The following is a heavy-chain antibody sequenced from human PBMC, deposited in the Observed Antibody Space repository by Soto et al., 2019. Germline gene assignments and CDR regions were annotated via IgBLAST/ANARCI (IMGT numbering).Heavy chain of an antibody. V-gene: IGHV3-33*01. CDR2: IWYDGSNK. D-gene: IGHD2-8*01. J-gene: IGHJ6*03. Sequence: GGSLRLSCAASGFTFSSYGMHWVRQAPGKGLEWVAVIWYDGSNKYYADSVKGRFTISRENSKNKLYLQMNSLRAEDTAVYYCARDGCTNGVCYTYYYYYMDVWGKGTTVTVSS. CDR1: GFTFSSYG. CDR3: ARDGCTNGVCYTYYYYYMDV.